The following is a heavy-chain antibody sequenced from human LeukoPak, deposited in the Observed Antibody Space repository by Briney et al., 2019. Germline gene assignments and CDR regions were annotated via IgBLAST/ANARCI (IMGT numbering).Heavy chain of an antibody. J-gene: IGHJ4*02. Sequence: ASVKVSCKASGYTFTSYYIDWVRQAPGQGLEWMGVINPSGGSTRYAQKFQGRVTMTGDTSTRTVYMELSSLTSADTAVYYCARGTTDDYLGQGTPVTVSS. CDR3: ARGTTDDY. CDR1: GYTFTSYY. D-gene: IGHD1-1*01. V-gene: IGHV1-46*01. CDR2: INPSGGST.